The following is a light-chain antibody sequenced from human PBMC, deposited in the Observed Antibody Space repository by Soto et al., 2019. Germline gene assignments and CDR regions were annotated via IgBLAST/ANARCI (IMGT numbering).Light chain of an antibody. Sequence: EIVMTQSPATLSVSPGDRATLSCRASQSVSTNLAWYQQKPGQAPRLLIYGASTRATGIPARFSGSGSGTEFTLTISGLEPEDFAVYYCQQYGNSPFTFGQGTKLEIK. V-gene: IGKV3-15*01. CDR3: QQYGNSPFT. CDR1: QSVSTN. CDR2: GAS. J-gene: IGKJ2*01.